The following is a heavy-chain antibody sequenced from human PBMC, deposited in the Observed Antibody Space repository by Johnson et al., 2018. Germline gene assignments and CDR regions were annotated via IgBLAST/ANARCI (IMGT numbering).Heavy chain of an antibody. Sequence: VELVQSGGGLVKPGGSLRLSCAASVFTFSRYSMNWVRQAPGKGLEWVSTIYGASSSIYYADSVKGRFTISRDNAKNSLSLQMNSLRADDTAVDYCARTEYSSSSSAFDIWGQGTMVTVSS. CDR3: ARTEYSSSSSAFDI. J-gene: IGHJ3*02. D-gene: IGHD6-6*01. CDR1: VFTFSRYS. CDR2: IYGASSSI. V-gene: IGHV3-21*01.